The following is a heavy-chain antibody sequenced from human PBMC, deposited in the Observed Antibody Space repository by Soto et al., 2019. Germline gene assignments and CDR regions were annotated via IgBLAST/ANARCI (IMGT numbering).Heavy chain of an antibody. CDR3: ARGSDPTYYYDSSGYLP. CDR1: GGSISSGDYY. CDR2: IYYSGST. J-gene: IGHJ1*01. D-gene: IGHD3-22*01. Sequence: SETLSLTCTVSGGSISSGDYYWSWIRQPPGKGLEWIGYIYYSGSTYYNPSLKSRVTISVDTSKNQFSLKLSSVTAADTAVYYCARGSDPTYYYDSSGYLPWGRGTLVTVSS. V-gene: IGHV4-30-4*01.